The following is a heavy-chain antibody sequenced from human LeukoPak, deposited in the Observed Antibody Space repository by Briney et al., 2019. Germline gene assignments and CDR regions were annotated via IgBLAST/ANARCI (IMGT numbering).Heavy chain of an antibody. J-gene: IGHJ4*02. Sequence: ASAKVSCKASGHTFTGYYMHWVRQAPGQGLEWMGWINPKSGGTNYAQKFQGRVTMTRDTSISTAYMELSRLRSDDTAVYYCARDGLSRGDYDYRGCYFDYWGQGTLVTVSS. V-gene: IGHV1-2*02. D-gene: IGHD5-12*01. CDR2: INPKSGGT. CDR3: ARDGLSRGDYDYRGCYFDY. CDR1: GHTFTGYY.